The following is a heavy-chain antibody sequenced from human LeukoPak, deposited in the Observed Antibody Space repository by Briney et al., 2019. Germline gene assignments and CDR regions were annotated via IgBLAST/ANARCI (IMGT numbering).Heavy chain of an antibody. CDR3: ARDIWDFVKWMGNDAFDI. CDR1: GYTFTSYG. CDR2: IRAYNGNT. J-gene: IGHJ3*02. Sequence: ASVKVSCKASGYTFTSYGIMWLRQAPGQGREWMGWIRAYNGNTNYAQKLQGRVTMTTETSTSTAYMELRSLRSDDTAVYYCARDIWDFVKWMGNDAFDIWGQGTMVTVSS. D-gene: IGHD3/OR15-3a*01. V-gene: IGHV1-18*01.